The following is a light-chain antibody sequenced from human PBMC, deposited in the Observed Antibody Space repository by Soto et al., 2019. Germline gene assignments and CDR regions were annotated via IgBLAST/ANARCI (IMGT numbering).Light chain of an antibody. CDR1: GSDVGSYNY. CDR3: SSYTATSYV. V-gene: IGLV2-14*01. CDR2: EVI. Sequence: QSVLTQPASVTGSPEQLITLSGTGAGSDVGSYNYVSWYKQYPGRPPRLILYEVINRPSGFSDRFSGSKSGNTASLTISGLQAEDEADYYCSSYTATSYVFGTGTKVTVL. J-gene: IGLJ1*01.